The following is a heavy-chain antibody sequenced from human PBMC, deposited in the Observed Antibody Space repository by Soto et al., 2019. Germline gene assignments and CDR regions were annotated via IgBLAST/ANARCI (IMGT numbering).Heavy chain of an antibody. CDR3: ARRTGVVAAAGTNWFDP. CDR2: IIPIFGTA. Sequence: ASVKVSCKASGGTFSSYAISWVRQAPGQGLEWMGGIIPIFGTANYAQKFQGRVTITADESTSTAYMELSSLRSEDTAVYYCARRTGVVAAAGTNWFDPWGQGTLVTVSS. CDR1: GGTFSSYA. J-gene: IGHJ5*02. V-gene: IGHV1-69*13. D-gene: IGHD6-13*01.